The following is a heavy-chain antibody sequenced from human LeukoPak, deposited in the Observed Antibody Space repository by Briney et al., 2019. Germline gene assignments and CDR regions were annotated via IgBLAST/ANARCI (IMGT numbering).Heavy chain of an antibody. Sequence: ASVKVSCKASGGTFSSYAISWVRQPPGQGLEWMGGIIPIFGTANYAQKFQGRVTITADESTSTAYMELSSLRSEDTAVYYCARDGQTLFGDHATEPLDYWGQGTLVTVSS. V-gene: IGHV1-69*13. D-gene: IGHD4-17*01. CDR1: GGTFSSYA. CDR2: IIPIFGTA. J-gene: IGHJ4*02. CDR3: ARDGQTLFGDHATEPLDY.